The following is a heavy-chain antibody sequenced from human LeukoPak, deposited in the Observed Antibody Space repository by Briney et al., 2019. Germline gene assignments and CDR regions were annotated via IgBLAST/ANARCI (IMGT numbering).Heavy chain of an antibody. J-gene: IGHJ4*02. D-gene: IGHD4-17*01. V-gene: IGHV3-23*01. Sequence: GGSLRLSCAASGFTFSNYAMSWVRQAPGKGLEWVLGISGSGSNTDYAVSVKGRFTISRDNSKNTLHLQLNSLRAEDTAVYYCAKNVGNAVTTSHGIWGQGTLVTVSS. CDR2: ISGSGSNT. CDR1: GFTFSNYA. CDR3: AKNVGNAVTTSHGI.